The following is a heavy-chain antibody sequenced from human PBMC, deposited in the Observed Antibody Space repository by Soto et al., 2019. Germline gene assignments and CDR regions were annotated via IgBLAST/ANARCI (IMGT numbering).Heavy chain of an antibody. V-gene: IGHV4-59*12. D-gene: IGHD2-15*01. Sequence: SETLSLTCTVSGGSISSYYWSWIRQPPGKGLEWIGEIYYSGSTNYNPSLKSRVTISVDTSKNQFSLKLSSVTAADTAVYYCARFRRKVVVVVAATYYFDYWGQGTLVTVSS. J-gene: IGHJ4*02. CDR1: GGSISSYY. CDR3: ARFRRKVVVVVAATYYFDY. CDR2: IYYSGST.